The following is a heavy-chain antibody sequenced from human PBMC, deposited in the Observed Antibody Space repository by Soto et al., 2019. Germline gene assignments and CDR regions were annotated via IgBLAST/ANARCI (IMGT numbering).Heavy chain of an antibody. D-gene: IGHD2-15*01. CDR1: GYTFTSYG. Sequence: ASVKVSCKASGYTFTSYGISWVRQAPGQGLEWMGWINAGNGNTKYSQKFQGRVTITRDTSASTAYMELSSLRSEDTAVYYCARDDYSVWGQGTTVTVSS. CDR2: INAGNGNT. CDR3: ARDDYSV. V-gene: IGHV1-3*01. J-gene: IGHJ6*02.